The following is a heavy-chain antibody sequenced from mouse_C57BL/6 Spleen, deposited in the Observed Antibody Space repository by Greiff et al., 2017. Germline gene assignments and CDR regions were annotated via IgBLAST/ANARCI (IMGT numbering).Heavy chain of an antibody. Sequence: QVQLQQSGAELVKPGASVKLSCKASGYTFTSYWMHWVKQRPGQGLEWIGMIHPSSGSTNYNEKFKSKATLTVDNSSSTAYMQLSSLTSGDSAVYYCAREENGEFAYWGQGTLVTVSA. J-gene: IGHJ3*01. V-gene: IGHV1-64*01. CDR3: AREENGEFAY. D-gene: IGHD2-13*01. CDR2: IHPSSGST. CDR1: GYTFTSYW.